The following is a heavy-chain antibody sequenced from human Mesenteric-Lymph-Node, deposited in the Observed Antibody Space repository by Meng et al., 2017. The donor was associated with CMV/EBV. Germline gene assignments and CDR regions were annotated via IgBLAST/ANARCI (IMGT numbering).Heavy chain of an antibody. V-gene: IGHV3-23*01. CDR2: ITGSGAST. CDR3: AKPTDSGSVRPFDY. D-gene: IGHD3-10*01. CDR1: GFTFSSYA. J-gene: IGHJ4*02. Sequence: ASGFTFSSYAMGWVRQAPGKGMEWGSTITGSGASTYYADSVKGRFTVSRDNSKNTLYLQMNSLRAEDTAVYYCAKPTDSGSVRPFDYWGQGTLVTVSS.